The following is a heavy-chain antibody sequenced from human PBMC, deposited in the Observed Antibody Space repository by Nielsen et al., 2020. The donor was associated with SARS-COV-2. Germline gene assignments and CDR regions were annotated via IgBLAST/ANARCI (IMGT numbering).Heavy chain of an antibody. J-gene: IGHJ4*02. V-gene: IGHV3-23*01. CDR2: ITNRGYIS. Sequence: GESLKISCAASGFTFDTYALSWVRQAPGKGLEWVAGITNRGYISFYADSAKGRFTISKDDSKTTLYLQMNSLRAEDTAQYYCAKGERGISIVFESWGQGTLVTVSS. CDR1: GFTFDTYA. D-gene: IGHD3-3*02. CDR3: AKGERGISIVFES.